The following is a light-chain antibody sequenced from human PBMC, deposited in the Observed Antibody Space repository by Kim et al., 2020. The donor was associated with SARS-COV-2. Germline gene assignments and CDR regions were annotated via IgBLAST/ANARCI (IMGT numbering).Light chain of an antibody. CDR2: GAS. Sequence: LSPGGGAAPSCRDSRGISSSLAWFQPKPCRAPRLLIYGASDGATGSPARFSGSGSGAEFTLSISSREPEEFAVYFCQQRSGWRPSFGQGTRLEIK. V-gene: IGKV3-11*01. CDR1: RGISSS. CDR3: QQRSGWRPS. J-gene: IGKJ5*01.